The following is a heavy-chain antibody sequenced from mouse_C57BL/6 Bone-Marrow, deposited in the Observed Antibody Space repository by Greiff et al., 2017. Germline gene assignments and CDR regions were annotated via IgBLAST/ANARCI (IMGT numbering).Heavy chain of an antibody. CDR1: GYTFTSYG. J-gene: IGHJ3*01. V-gene: IGHV1-81*01. CDR2: IYPRSGNK. Sequence: VQLQQSGAELARPGASVQLSCKASGYTFTSYGISWVKQRTGQGLELIGEIYPRSGNKYYNEKVKGKAKLTAEKSASTAYMELLSLTSVVSAVSFCSRPLTGTWGFAYCGQGTLVTVSA. CDR3: SRPLTGTWGFAY. D-gene: IGHD4-1*01.